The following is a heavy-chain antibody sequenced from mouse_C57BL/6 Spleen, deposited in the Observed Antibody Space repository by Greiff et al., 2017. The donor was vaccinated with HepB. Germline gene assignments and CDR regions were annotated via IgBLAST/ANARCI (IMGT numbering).Heavy chain of an antibody. Sequence: QVQLQQPGAELVKPGASVKLSCKASGYTFTSYWMHWVKPRPGQGLEWIGMIHPNSGSTNYNEKFKSKATLTVDKSSSTAYMQLSSLTSEDSAVYYCARSPYDYALFAYWGQGTLVTVSA. V-gene: IGHV1-64*01. J-gene: IGHJ3*01. D-gene: IGHD2-4*01. CDR3: ARSPYDYALFAY. CDR2: IHPNSGST. CDR1: GYTFTSYW.